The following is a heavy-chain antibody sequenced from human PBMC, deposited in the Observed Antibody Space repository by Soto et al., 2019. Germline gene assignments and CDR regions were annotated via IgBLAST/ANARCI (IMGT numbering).Heavy chain of an antibody. J-gene: IGHJ4*02. V-gene: IGHV4-34*01. Sequence: SETLSLTCAVYGGSFSGYYWSWIRQPPGKGLEWIGEINHSGSTNYNPSLKSRVTISVDTSKNQFSLKLSSVTAADTAVYYCARDSDGNDKGRIDYWGQGTLVTVSS. CDR1: GGSFSGYY. CDR2: INHSGST. D-gene: IGHD3-10*01. CDR3: ARDSDGNDKGRIDY.